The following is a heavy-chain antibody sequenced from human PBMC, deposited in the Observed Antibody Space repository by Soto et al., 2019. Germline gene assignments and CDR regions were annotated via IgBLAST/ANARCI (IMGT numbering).Heavy chain of an antibody. CDR3: TTVVEY. Sequence: EVQLVQSGGGSVQPGGSLRLSCAASGFTFTNYWMHWVRQVPGKGLVWVSRIDGVGTGTSYSDSVRGRFTISRDNAENMLYLQMNSLRPEDTAVYYCTTVVEYWGQGTLVTVSS. V-gene: IGHV3-74*01. CDR1: GFTFTNYW. CDR2: IDGVGTGT. D-gene: IGHD2-15*01. J-gene: IGHJ4*02.